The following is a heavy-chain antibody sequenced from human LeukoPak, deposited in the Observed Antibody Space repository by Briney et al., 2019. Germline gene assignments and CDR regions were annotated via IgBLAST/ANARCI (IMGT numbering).Heavy chain of an antibody. CDR2: INPNSGGT. D-gene: IGHD6-13*01. J-gene: IGHJ6*02. CDR1: GYTSTGYY. CDR3: ARSNPYSSSWLYYYYYGMDV. Sequence: ASVKVSCKASGYTSTGYYMHWVRQAPGQGLEWMGWINPNSGGTNYAQKFQGRVTMTRDTSISTAYMELSRLRSDDTAVYYCARSNPYSSSWLYYYYYGMDVWGQGTTVTVSS. V-gene: IGHV1-2*02.